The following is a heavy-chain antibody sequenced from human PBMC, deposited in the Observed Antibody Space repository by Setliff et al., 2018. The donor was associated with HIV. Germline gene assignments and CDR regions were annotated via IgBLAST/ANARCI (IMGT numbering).Heavy chain of an antibody. Sequence: SETLSLTCSVSGDSFSIHYWNWIRQPAGKGLEWIGRIYSSGATSYNPSLRSRVTMSVDTSKNQLSLTLDSMTAADTAVYYCAKDRGYYFDLWGRGILVTVPS. CDR2: IYSSGAT. CDR1: GDSFSIHY. CDR3: AKDRGYYFDL. J-gene: IGHJ2*01. D-gene: IGHD3-10*01. V-gene: IGHV4-4*07.